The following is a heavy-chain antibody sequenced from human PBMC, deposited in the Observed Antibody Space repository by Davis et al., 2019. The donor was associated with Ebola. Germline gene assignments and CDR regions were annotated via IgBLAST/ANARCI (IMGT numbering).Heavy chain of an antibody. CDR2: ISSSGSTI. D-gene: IGHD3-3*01. V-gene: IGHV3-11*01. CDR1: GFTVSSNY. Sequence: GESLKISCAASGFTVSSNYMSWVRQAPGKGLEWVLYISSSGSTIYYADSVKGRFTISRDNAKNSLYLQMNSLRAEDTAVYYCARDFWFRRLDYWGQGTLVTVSS. CDR3: ARDFWFRRLDY. J-gene: IGHJ4*02.